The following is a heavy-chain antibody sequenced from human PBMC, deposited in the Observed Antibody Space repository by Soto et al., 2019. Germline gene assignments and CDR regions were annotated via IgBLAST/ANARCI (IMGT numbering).Heavy chain of an antibody. J-gene: IGHJ5*02. Sequence: GASGKICCKASGYTFTSYYMHWVGQAPGKRLEWMGWINAANGDTKYSPKFQGRVTITRDTSASTAYMELSSLRSEDTAVYYCVRRHVSATGIDWFDPWGQGTLVTVSS. D-gene: IGHD6-13*01. CDR3: VRRHVSATGIDWFDP. CDR2: INAANGDT. V-gene: IGHV1-3*01. CDR1: GYTFTSYY.